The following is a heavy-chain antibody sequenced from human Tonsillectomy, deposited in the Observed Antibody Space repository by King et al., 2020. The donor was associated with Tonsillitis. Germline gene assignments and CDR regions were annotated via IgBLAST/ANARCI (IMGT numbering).Heavy chain of an antibody. D-gene: IGHD5-12*01. CDR3: ARDREGDIVGIDY. CDR2: IYYSGST. V-gene: IGHV4-59*01. CDR1: GGSISSYY. Sequence: QLQESGPGLVKPSETLSLTCTVSGGSISSYYWSWIRQPPGKGLEWIGYIYYSGSTNYNPSLKSRVTISVDTSKNQFSLKLSSVTAADTAVYYCARDREGDIVGIDYWGQGTLVTVSS. J-gene: IGHJ4*02.